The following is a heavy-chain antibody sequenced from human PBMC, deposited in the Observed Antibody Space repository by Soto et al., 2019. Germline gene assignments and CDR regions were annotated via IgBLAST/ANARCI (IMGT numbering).Heavy chain of an antibody. CDR2: IYWDDDK. CDR3: AHRKNVFDP. CDR1: GFSLSSNRVA. Sequence: SGPTLVNPTQTLTLTCTFSGFSLSSNRVAVGWIRQPPGKALEWLALIYWDDDKRYSPSLKSRLTITKDTSKNQVVLTMTDMDPVDTATYYCAHRKNVFDPWGQGTLVTVSS. J-gene: IGHJ5*02. V-gene: IGHV2-5*02.